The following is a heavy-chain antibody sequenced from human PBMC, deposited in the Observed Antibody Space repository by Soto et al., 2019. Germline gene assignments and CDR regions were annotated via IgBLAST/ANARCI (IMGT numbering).Heavy chain of an antibody. CDR1: GYTFTSYA. V-gene: IGHV1-3*01. J-gene: IGHJ4*02. Sequence: QVQLVQSGAEVKKPGASVKVSCKASGYTFTSYAMHWVRQAPGQRLEWMGWINAGNGNTKYSQKFQGRVTITRDTSESTAYMELSSLRSEDTAVYYCARRVAVAGYFDYWGQGTLVTVSS. D-gene: IGHD6-19*01. CDR2: INAGNGNT. CDR3: ARRVAVAGYFDY.